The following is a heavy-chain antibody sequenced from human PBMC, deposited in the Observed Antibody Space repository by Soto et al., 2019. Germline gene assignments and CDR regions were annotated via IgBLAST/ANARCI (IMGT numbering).Heavy chain of an antibody. CDR1: GVSSSSYY. Sequence: PSETLSLTCTVFGVSSSSYYWRWIRQPPGKGLEWIGYIYNGGSTKYNPSLKSRVTISVDMSKNQFSLKLSSVTAADTAVYYCARDRGGDYFDYWGQGALVTVSS. J-gene: IGHJ4*02. CDR3: ARDRGGDYFDY. V-gene: IGHV4-59*01. D-gene: IGHD3-10*01. CDR2: IYNGGST.